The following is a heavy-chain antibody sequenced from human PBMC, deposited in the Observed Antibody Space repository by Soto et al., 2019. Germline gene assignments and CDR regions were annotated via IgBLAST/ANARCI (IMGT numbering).Heavy chain of an antibody. CDR3: ARAVVGATAYDY. V-gene: IGHV1-69*06. Sequence: SVKVSCEASAGTLSSYAISLVRQAPGQGLEWMGGIIPIFGTANYAQKFQGRVTITADKSTSTAYMELSSLRSEDTAVYYCARAVVGATAYDYWGQGTLVTGSS. CDR1: AGTLSSYA. CDR2: IIPIFGTA. J-gene: IGHJ4*02. D-gene: IGHD1-26*01.